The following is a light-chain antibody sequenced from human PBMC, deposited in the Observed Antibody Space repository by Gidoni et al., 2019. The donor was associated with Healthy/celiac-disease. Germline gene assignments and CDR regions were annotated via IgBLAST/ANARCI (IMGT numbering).Light chain of an antibody. CDR3: QKYNSAPPT. V-gene: IGKV1-27*01. CDR2: AAS. CDR1: QGMSNY. Sequence: DIQMTQSPSSLSASVGDRVTITCRASQGMSNYLAWYQQKPGKVPKLLIYAASTLQSGVPSRFSGSGSGTDFTLTISSLQPEDVATYYCQKYNSAPPTFGQXTKVEIK. J-gene: IGKJ1*01.